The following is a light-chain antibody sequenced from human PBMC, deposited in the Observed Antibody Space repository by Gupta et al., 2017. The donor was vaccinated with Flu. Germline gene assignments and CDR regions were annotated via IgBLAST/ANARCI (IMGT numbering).Light chain of an antibody. J-gene: IGLJ2*01. CDR2: DNN. CDR1: SSNIGNNY. CDR3: GTWDSSLSGVV. Sequence: QSVLTQPPSVSAAPGQKVTISCSGSSSNIGNNYVSWYQQLPRTAPKLLIYDNNKRPSGIPDRFSGSKSGTSATLDITGLQTGDEADYYCGTWDSSLSGVVFGGGTKLTVL. V-gene: IGLV1-51*01.